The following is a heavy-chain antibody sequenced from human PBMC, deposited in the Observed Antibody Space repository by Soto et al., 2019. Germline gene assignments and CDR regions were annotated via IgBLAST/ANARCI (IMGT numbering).Heavy chain of an antibody. Sequence: EVQPVESGGGLVQPGGSLRLSCAASGFTFSSHWMTWFRQAPGKGLEWVAHIKEAGNEKNYVDSVRCRFTISRDNAKNSLYLKLNSLRAEDTAVYYCTRSYIDWSDDPFESWGQGTLVTVSS. D-gene: IGHD1-1*01. CDR3: TRSYIDWSDDPFES. J-gene: IGHJ4*02. V-gene: IGHV3-7*01. CDR1: GFTFSSHW. CDR2: IKEAGNEK.